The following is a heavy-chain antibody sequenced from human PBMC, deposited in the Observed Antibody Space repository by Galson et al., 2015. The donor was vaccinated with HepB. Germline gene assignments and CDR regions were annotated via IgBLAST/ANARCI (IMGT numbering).Heavy chain of an antibody. CDR3: ARVHGGYDLYGMDV. CDR2: INPSGGST. Sequence: SVKVSCKASGYTFTGYYMHWVRQAPGQGLERMGIINPSGGSTNYAQKFQGRVTMTRDTSINTAYMELSRLRSDDTAVYYCARVHGGYDLYGMDVWGQGTTVTVSS. J-gene: IGHJ6*02. V-gene: IGHV1-46*01. CDR1: GYTFTGYY. D-gene: IGHD5-12*01.